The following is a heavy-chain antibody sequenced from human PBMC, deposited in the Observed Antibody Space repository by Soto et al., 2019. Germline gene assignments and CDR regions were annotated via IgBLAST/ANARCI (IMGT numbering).Heavy chain of an antibody. V-gene: IGHV1-8*01. Sequence: GESLKISCKASGYTFTSYDINWVRQATGQGLEWMGWMNPNSGNTGYAQKFQGRVTMTRNTSISTAYMELSSLRSEDTAVYYCARGLNHPAAEDWDYYGMDVWGQGTTVTVSS. D-gene: IGHD2-2*01. CDR1: GYTFTSYD. CDR2: MNPNSGNT. J-gene: IGHJ6*02. CDR3: ARGLNHPAAEDWDYYGMDV.